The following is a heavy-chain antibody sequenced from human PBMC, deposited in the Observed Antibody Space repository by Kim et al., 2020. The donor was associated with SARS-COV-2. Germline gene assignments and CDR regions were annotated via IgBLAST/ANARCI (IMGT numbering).Heavy chain of an antibody. CDR2: ISWDGGST. CDR1: GFTFDDYT. CDR3: AKEVEGSGYSSYGMDV. V-gene: IGHV3-43*01. J-gene: IGHJ6*02. D-gene: IGHD3-22*01. Sequence: RGSLRLSCAASGFTFDDYTMHWVRQAPGKGLEWVSLISWDGGSTYYADSVKGRFTISRDNSKNSLYLQMNSLRTEDTALYYCAKEVEGSGYSSYGMDVWGQGTTVTVSS.